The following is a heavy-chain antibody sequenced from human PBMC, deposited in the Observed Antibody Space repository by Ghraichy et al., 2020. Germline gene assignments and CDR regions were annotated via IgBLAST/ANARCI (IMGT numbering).Heavy chain of an antibody. J-gene: IGHJ3*01. Sequence: LSLTCAASGFTFSNYAMSWVRQAPGKGLEWVSAISGSGGGTYYADSVKGRFTISRDNSKNTLYLQMNSLRAEDSAVYYCAKDREATVTLDAFDVWGQGTMVTVSS. V-gene: IGHV3-23*01. CDR1: GFTFSNYA. D-gene: IGHD4-11*01. CDR2: ISGSGGGT. CDR3: AKDREATVTLDAFDV.